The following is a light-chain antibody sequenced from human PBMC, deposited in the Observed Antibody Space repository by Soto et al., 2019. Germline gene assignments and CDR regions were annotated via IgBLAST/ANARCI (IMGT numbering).Light chain of an antibody. CDR1: QTIGTY. CDR2: DAS. Sequence: IEVTQSPSSLAAPLGDRVTITCRASQTIGTYVNWYRQKSGAAPELLIYDASTLQSGVPSRFRGGASGTDFTLTISSLQLDAFATYYCQQSHNTPLTFGQGTKV. V-gene: IGKV1-39*01. J-gene: IGKJ1*01. CDR3: QQSHNTPLT.